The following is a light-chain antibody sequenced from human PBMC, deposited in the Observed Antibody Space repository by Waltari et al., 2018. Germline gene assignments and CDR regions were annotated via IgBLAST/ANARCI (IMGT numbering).Light chain of an antibody. J-gene: IGKJ4*01. Sequence: EIVWTQSPGTQSLSPGERATLSGRASQCVGGNHLARYQHEPGQAPRLIIYGASNRLTGIPDRFSGSGSGTDFTLTITRVEPEDFAVYFCQQYGSSPSFTFGGGTRVEIK. CDR3: QQYGSSPSFT. CDR2: GAS. V-gene: IGKV3-20*01. CDR1: QCVGGNH.